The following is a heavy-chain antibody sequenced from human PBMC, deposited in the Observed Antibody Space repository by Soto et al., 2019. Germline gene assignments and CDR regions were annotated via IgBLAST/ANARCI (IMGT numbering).Heavy chain of an antibody. J-gene: IGHJ4*02. CDR2: IFYSGST. Sequence: SETLSLTCTVSGGSISSGNYYWSWIRQHPGMCLEWIGYIFYSGSTYYNPSLQSRVTISVDTSKNQFSLKLSSVTAADTAVYYCARGGSGDIVVVAAIDYWGQGTLVTV. V-gene: IGHV4-31*03. CDR3: ARGGSGDIVVVAAIDY. D-gene: IGHD2-15*01. CDR1: GGSISSGNYY.